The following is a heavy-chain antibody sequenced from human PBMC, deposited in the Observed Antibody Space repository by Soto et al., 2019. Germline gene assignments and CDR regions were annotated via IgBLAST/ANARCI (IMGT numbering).Heavy chain of an antibody. Sequence: GGSLRLSCAASGFTFGSHSMNWVRQAPGKGLEWVSSISSSSSYIYYADSVKGRFTISRDNAKNLVYLQMNSLRAEDTAVYYCARLDRGSLDDWGRGTLVTVSS. D-gene: IGHD6-25*01. CDR2: ISSSSSYI. V-gene: IGHV3-21*01. J-gene: IGHJ4*02. CDR3: ARLDRGSLDD. CDR1: GFTFGSHS.